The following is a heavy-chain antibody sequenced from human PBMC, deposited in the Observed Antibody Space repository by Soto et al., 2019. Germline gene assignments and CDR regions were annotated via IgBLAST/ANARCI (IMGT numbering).Heavy chain of an antibody. CDR1: GGSISSSSYY. D-gene: IGHD3-10*01. V-gene: IGHV4-39*01. CDR3: ASQYGAGSYTVDY. Sequence: QLQLQESGPGLVKPSETLSLTCTVSGGSISSSSYYWGWIRQPPGKGLEWIGSIYYSGSTYYNPSLKSRVTISVDTSKNQFALKLSSVTAADTAVYYCASQYGAGSYTVDYWGQGTLVTVSS. J-gene: IGHJ4*02. CDR2: IYYSGST.